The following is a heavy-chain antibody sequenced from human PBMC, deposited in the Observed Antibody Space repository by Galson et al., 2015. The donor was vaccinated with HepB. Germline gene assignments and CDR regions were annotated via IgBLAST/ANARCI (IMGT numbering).Heavy chain of an antibody. J-gene: IGHJ5*02. V-gene: IGHV1-58*01. D-gene: IGHD5-24*01. Sequence: SVKVSCKASGFTFTSSAVQWVRQARGQRLEWIGWIVVGSGNTNYAQKFQERVTITRDMSTSTAYMELSSLRSEDTAVYYCAAAFVEMATINPWGQGTLVTVSS. CDR2: IVVGSGNT. CDR1: GFTFTSSA. CDR3: AAAFVEMATINP.